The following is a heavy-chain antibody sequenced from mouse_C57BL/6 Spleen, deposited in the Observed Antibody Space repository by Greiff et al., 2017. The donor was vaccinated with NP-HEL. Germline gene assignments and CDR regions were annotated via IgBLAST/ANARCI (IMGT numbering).Heavy chain of an antibody. CDR1: GFTFSSYA. CDR2: ISSGGDYI. Sequence: EVQVVESGEGLVKPGGSLKLSCAASGFTFSSYAMSWVRQTPEKRLEWVAYISSGGDYIYYADTVKGRFTISRDNARNTLYLQMSSLKSEDTAMYYCTRDLYYGNLFDYWGQGTTLTVSS. D-gene: IGHD2-1*01. CDR3: TRDLYYGNLFDY. J-gene: IGHJ2*01. V-gene: IGHV5-9-1*02.